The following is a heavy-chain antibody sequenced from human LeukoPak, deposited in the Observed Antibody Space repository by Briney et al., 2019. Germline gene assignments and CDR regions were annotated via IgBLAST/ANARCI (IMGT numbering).Heavy chain of an antibody. Sequence: GGSLRLSCAASGFSFSSYRMNWVRQTPGKGLEWVANIKQDGSEKSYVDSVKGRFTISRDNAKNSLFLEMNSLRAEDTAVYYRTRDRGLLSTIYYYYFMDVWGKGTTVTISS. J-gene: IGHJ6*03. CDR3: TRDRGLLSTIYYYYFMDV. D-gene: IGHD5/OR15-5a*01. CDR1: GFSFSSYR. V-gene: IGHV3-7*01. CDR2: IKQDGSEK.